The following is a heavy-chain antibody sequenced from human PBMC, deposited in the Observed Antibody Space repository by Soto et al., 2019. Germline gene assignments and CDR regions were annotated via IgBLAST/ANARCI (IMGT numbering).Heavy chain of an antibody. CDR1: GYTFTSYT. Sequence: SVKVSCKASGYTFTSYTISWVRQAPGQGLEWMGRIIPILGIANYAQKFQGRVTITADKSTSTAYMELSSLRSEDTAVYYCASGYCSSTSCYKHYYYYGMDVWGQGTTVTVSS. J-gene: IGHJ6*02. V-gene: IGHV1-69*02. D-gene: IGHD2-2*02. CDR3: ASGYCSSTSCYKHYYYYGMDV. CDR2: IIPILGIA.